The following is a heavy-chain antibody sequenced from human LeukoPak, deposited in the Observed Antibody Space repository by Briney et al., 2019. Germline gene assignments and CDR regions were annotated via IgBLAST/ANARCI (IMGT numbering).Heavy chain of an antibody. CDR2: ISSSSSTI. CDR3: AKVPYNWNDQEGYYFDY. J-gene: IGHJ4*02. V-gene: IGHV3-48*01. Sequence: GGSLRLSCAASGFTFSSYSMNWVRQAPGKGLEWVSYISSSSSTIYYADSVKGRFTISRDNAKNSLYLQMNSLRAEDTAVYYCAKVPYNWNDQEGYYFDYWGQGTLVTVSS. D-gene: IGHD1-1*01. CDR1: GFTFSSYS.